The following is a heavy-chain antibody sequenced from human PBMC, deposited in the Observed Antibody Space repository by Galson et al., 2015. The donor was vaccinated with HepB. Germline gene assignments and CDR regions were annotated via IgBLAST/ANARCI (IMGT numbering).Heavy chain of an antibody. Sequence: SVKVSCKASGGTFSSYAISWVRQAPGQGLEWMGGIIPIFGTANYAQKFQGRVTITADESTSTAYMELSSLRSEDTAVYYCARVPLSASGYHSYYFDYWGQGTLVTVSS. J-gene: IGHJ4*02. CDR1: GGTFSSYA. CDR2: IIPIFGTA. D-gene: IGHD3-22*01. CDR3: ARVPLSASGYHSYYFDY. V-gene: IGHV1-69*13.